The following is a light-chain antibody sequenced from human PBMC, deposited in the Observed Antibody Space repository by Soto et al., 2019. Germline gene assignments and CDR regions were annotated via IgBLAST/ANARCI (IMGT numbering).Light chain of an antibody. CDR3: QQYNNWPHT. CDR2: GVS. Sequence: EIVMTQSPAILSVSPGERATLSCRASQSVSSKLAWFQQKPGQVPSLLIYGVSTRASGVPVRFSGSGSGTEFTPTTTSLQYEAFGVYYSQQYNNWPHTFGQGTTVDIK. V-gene: IGKV3-15*01. J-gene: IGKJ2*01. CDR1: QSVSSK.